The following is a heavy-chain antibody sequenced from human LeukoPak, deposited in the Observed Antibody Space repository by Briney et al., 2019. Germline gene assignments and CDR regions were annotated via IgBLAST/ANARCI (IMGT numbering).Heavy chain of an antibody. CDR1: VYTFTGYY. CDR3: AQQLVRDAFDI. CDR2: INPNSGGT. J-gene: IGHJ3*02. Sequence: GASVKVSCKASVYTFTGYYMHWVRQAPGQGLEWLGWINPNSGGTNYAQKFQGRVTMTRDTSISTAYMELSRLRSDDTAVYYCAQQLVRDAFDIWGQGTMVTVSS. V-gene: IGHV1-2*02. D-gene: IGHD6-13*01.